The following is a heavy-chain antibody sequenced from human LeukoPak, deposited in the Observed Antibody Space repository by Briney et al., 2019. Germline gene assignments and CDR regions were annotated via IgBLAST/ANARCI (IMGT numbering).Heavy chain of an antibody. CDR2: FNHSGST. V-gene: IGHV4-34*01. CDR3: ARGGYDSSGYYYGWKNS. Sequence: PSQTLSLTCAVYGGSFSGYYCSWIRQPPGKGLEWIGEFNHSGSTNYKPSLKSRVTISVDTSKNQFSLKLSSVTAADTAVYYCARGGYDSSGYYYGWKNSWGQGTLVTVSS. J-gene: IGHJ4*02. CDR1: GGSFSGYY. D-gene: IGHD3-22*01.